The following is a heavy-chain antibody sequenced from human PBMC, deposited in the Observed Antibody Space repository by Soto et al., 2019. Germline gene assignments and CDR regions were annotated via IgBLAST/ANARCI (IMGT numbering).Heavy chain of an antibody. CDR3: ASGSHVPHY. CDR1: GGSISSGGYS. J-gene: IGHJ4*02. CDR2: ISHSGST. V-gene: IGHV4-30-2*01. D-gene: IGHD6-6*01. Sequence: QLQLQESGSGLVKPSQTLSLTCAVSGGSISSGGYSWSWIRQPPGKGLEWIGYISHSGSTYYNPPLKSRVTISVDRSKNQFSLKLSSVPAADTAMYYCASGSHVPHYWGQGTLVTVSS.